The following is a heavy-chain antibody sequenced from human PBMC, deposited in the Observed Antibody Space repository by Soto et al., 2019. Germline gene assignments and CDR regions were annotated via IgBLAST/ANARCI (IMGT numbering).Heavy chain of an antibody. V-gene: IGHV3-48*03. CDR3: AREGSVGGIDY. J-gene: IGHJ4*02. D-gene: IGHD6-19*01. Sequence: HPGGSLRLSCAASGFTFSIHEMNWVRQAPGEGLEWVSYISSIGVATYYADSVKGRFTISRDNAKNSLFLQMNSLRAEDTAVYYCAREGSVGGIDYRGQGTPVIVYS. CDR2: ISSIGVAT. CDR1: GFTFSIHE.